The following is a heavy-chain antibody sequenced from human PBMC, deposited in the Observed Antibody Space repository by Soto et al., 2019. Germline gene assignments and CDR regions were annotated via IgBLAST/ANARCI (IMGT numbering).Heavy chain of an antibody. Sequence: QVQVMQSGAQLTQPGASVKVSCETSGYPLPTYGLRWVRQAPGQGLEWMGWIVGDSGNTVYAQKFQDRVTMYRDTSTSTGYMELRRLTSDDSALYYCATVSGYGSGSRRFDFWGQGTLVSVSS. CDR2: IVGDSGNT. CDR3: ATVSGYGSGSRRFDF. V-gene: IGHV1-18*01. CDR1: GYPLPTYG. J-gene: IGHJ4*02. D-gene: IGHD3-10*01.